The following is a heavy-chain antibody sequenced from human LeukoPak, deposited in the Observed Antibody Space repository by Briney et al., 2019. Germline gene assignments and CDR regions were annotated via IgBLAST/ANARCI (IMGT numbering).Heavy chain of an antibody. CDR1: GYSFTNYW. Sequence: GESLKISCEGSGYSFTNYWIAWVRQMPGKGLGWMGIIYPGDSDTRYSPSFQGQVTIPADKSINTAYLQWSSLKASDTAMYYCARHAGSGRKDGYNRWGQGTLVTVSS. CDR2: IYPGDSDT. D-gene: IGHD5-24*01. J-gene: IGHJ4*02. V-gene: IGHV5-51*01. CDR3: ARHAGSGRKDGYNR.